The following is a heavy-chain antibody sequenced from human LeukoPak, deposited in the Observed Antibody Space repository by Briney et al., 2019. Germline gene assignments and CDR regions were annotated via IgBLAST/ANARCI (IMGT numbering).Heavy chain of an antibody. CDR2: ICGGGST. Sequence: PGGSLRLSCAASGFTFSSYVMHWVRQAPGKGLEWVSVICGGGSTYYADSVKGRFTISRDNAKNTLYLQMNSLRAEDTAVYYCASELVVVPAAVTAMVRDYWGQGTLVTVSS. CDR1: GFTFSSYV. V-gene: IGHV3-NL1*01. J-gene: IGHJ4*02. CDR3: ASELVVVPAAVTAMVRDY. D-gene: IGHD2-2*01.